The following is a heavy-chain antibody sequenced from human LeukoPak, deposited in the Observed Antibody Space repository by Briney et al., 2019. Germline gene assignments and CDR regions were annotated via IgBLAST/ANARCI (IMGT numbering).Heavy chain of an antibody. V-gene: IGHV4-4*07. CDR2: IYTSGNT. Sequence: PSETLSLTCTVSGGSISSYYWSWIRQPAGKGLEWIGRIYTSGNTYYNPSLKSRVTISVDTSRNQFSLKLSSVTAADTAVYYCARDRLLWFGELDYWGQGTLVTVSS. CDR3: ARDRLLWFGELDY. CDR1: GGSISSYY. D-gene: IGHD3-10*01. J-gene: IGHJ4*02.